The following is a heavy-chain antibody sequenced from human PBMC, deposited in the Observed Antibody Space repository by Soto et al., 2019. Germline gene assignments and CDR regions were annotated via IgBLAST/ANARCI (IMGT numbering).Heavy chain of an antibody. Sequence: QVQLVESGGGVVQPGRSLRLSCAASGFTFSRYAMHWVRQAPGQGLEWVAVISSGVSNKDYANYVKGRFTISRDNSKNTLYLQMNSLRAEDTDVYYCARDRSYYSSGNGMDVWVQGTTVTVSS. CDR3: ARDRSYYSSGNGMDV. J-gene: IGHJ6*02. V-gene: IGHV3-30-3*01. CDR2: ISSGVSNK. D-gene: IGHD6-19*01. CDR1: GFTFSRYA.